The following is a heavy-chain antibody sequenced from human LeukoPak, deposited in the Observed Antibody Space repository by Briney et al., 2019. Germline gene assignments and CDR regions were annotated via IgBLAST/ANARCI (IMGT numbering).Heavy chain of an antibody. D-gene: IGHD6-19*01. CDR2: IYYSGST. CDR3: ARDRLSGYSSGWYPFDY. V-gene: IGHV4-39*07. Sequence: SETLSLTCTVSGGSISSSSYYWGWIRQPPGKGLEWIGSIYYSGSTYYNPSLKSRVTISVDTSKNQFSLKLSSVTAADTAVYYCARDRLSGYSSGWYPFDYWGQGTLVTVSS. J-gene: IGHJ4*02. CDR1: GGSISSSSYY.